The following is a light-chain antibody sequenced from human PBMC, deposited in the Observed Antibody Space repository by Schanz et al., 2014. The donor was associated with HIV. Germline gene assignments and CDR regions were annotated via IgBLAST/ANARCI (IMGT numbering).Light chain of an antibody. CDR3: QQYKTEPWT. J-gene: IGKJ1*01. Sequence: DIQMTQSPSPLSTSVGDRVTITCRASQNVNAWVAWYRQRPGKVPELLIYMASSLESGVPSRFSGSGSGTEFTLTISSMQSDDSSTHFCQQYKTEPWTFGQGTKGQVK. V-gene: IGKV1-5*03. CDR2: MAS. CDR1: QNVNAW.